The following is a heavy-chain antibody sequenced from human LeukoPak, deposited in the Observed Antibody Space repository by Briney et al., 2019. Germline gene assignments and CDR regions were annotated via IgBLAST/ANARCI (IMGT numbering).Heavy chain of an antibody. V-gene: IGHV3-33*03. D-gene: IGHD1-7*01. J-gene: IGHJ3*01. CDR1: GLPVSTSV. CDR2: TWSDGVAK. CDR3: TKETNAFDA. Sequence: GGSLRLSCATSGLPVSTSVIHWVRQIPGRGLQWVAGTWSDGVAKYYEASVKGRLTISIDRSKNTVFLQMNNLRAEDTALYHCTKETNAFDAWGQGTLVTVSS.